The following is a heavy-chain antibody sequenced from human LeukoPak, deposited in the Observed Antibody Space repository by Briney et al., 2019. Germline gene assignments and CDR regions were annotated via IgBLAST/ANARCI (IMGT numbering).Heavy chain of an antibody. V-gene: IGHV3-30-3*01. J-gene: IGHJ4*02. CDR2: ISYDGTKQ. D-gene: IGHD3-22*01. CDR1: GFTFSINA. Sequence: QAGGSLRLSCEGSGFTFSINAMHWVRQAPGKGLEWLAVISYDGTKQYFADSVKGRFTISRDNVKNSLYLEMNSLRVEDSAVYYCARDHYFDISGYLDYWGQGTLVTVSS. CDR3: ARDHYFDISGYLDY.